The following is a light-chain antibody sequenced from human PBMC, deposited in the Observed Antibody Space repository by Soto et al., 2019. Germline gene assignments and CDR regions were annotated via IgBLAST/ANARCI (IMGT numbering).Light chain of an antibody. CDR2: DAS. CDR3: QQYGSSPPWT. V-gene: IGKV3-20*01. CDR1: QSISSSY. Sequence: EIVLTQSPGSLSLSPGERATLSCRASQSISSSYLAWYQQKPGQAPRLLIYDASSRATGIPDRFSGSGSGTDFTLTISRLEPEDFAVYYCQQYGSSPPWTFSQGTKVEIK. J-gene: IGKJ1*01.